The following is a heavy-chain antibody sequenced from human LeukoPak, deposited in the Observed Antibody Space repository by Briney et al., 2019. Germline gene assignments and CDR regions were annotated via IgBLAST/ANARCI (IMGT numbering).Heavy chain of an antibody. D-gene: IGHD1-26*01. CDR2: ISSSGSTI. Sequence: GGSLRVSCAASGFTFSSYEMNWVGQAPGKGLEGVSYISSSGSTIYYADSVNGRFTISRDNAKNSLYQQMNSLRAEDTAVYYCARWTWDHDLFDYWGEGTLVSVSS. J-gene: IGHJ4*02. CDR3: ARWTWDHDLFDY. V-gene: IGHV3-48*03. CDR1: GFTFSSYE.